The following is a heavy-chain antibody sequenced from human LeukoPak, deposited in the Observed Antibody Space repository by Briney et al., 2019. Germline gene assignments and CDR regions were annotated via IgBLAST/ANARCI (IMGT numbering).Heavy chain of an antibody. Sequence: TSETLSLTCTVSGGSIGSSSYYWGWIRQPPGKGLEWIGSIYYSGSTYYNPSLKSRVTISVDTSKNQFSLKLSSVTAADTAVYYCARLSKGSTSRDGYNPDYWGQGTLVTVSS. V-gene: IGHV4-39*01. D-gene: IGHD5-24*01. CDR3: ARLSKGSTSRDGYNPDY. CDR2: IYYSGST. J-gene: IGHJ4*02. CDR1: GGSIGSSSYY.